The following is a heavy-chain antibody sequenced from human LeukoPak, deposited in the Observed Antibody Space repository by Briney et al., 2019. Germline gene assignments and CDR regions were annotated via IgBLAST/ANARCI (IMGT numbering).Heavy chain of an antibody. CDR3: ARGLLRYFQSYYFDY. Sequence: SVKVSCKASGGTFSSYAISWVRQAPGQGLEWMGGIIPIFGTANYAQKFQGRVTITADESTSTAYMELSSLRSEDTAVYYCARGLLRYFQSYYFDYWGQGTLVTVSS. CDR1: GGTFSSYA. CDR2: IIPIFGTA. V-gene: IGHV1-69*13. J-gene: IGHJ4*02. D-gene: IGHD3-9*01.